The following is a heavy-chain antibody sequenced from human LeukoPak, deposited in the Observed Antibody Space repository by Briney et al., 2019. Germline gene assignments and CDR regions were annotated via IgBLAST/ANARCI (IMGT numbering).Heavy chain of an antibody. V-gene: IGHV1-24*01. D-gene: IGHD6-6*01. Sequence: ASVKVSCKVSGYTLTELSMHWVRQAPGKGLEWMGGFDPEDGETIYAQKFQGRVTVTEDTSTDTAYMELSSLRSEDTAVYYCATSRPSRTFYHYYGMDVWGQGTTVTVSS. CDR3: ATSRPSRTFYHYYGMDV. CDR1: GYTLTELS. CDR2: FDPEDGET. J-gene: IGHJ6*02.